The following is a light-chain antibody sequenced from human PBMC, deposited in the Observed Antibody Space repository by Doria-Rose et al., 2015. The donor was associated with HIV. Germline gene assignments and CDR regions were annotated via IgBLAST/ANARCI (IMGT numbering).Light chain of an antibody. Sequence: TQSPSFLSASVGVRVTITCRASQGISRYLAWYQQKPGKAPTLLIFGASTLQSGVTSRFSGSGSGTELSLTISSLQPEDFATYYCQQFDSFPRTFGQGTKVELK. CDR2: GAS. CDR1: QGISRY. CDR3: QQFDSFPRT. V-gene: IGKV1-9*01. J-gene: IGKJ1*01.